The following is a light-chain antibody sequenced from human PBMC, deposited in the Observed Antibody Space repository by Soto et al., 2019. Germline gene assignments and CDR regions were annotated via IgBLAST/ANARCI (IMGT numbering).Light chain of an antibody. CDR2: DVS. Sequence: QSVLTQPASVSGSPGQSITFSCTATSSDVGGYNYVSWYQHHPGKAPKFLIYDVSIRPSGVSNLFSGSKSGNTASLTISGLQPEDEADYYCCSYTTSNTRQIVFGTGTKVTVL. CDR1: SSDVGGYNY. J-gene: IGLJ1*01. V-gene: IGLV2-14*03. CDR3: CSYTTSNTRQIV.